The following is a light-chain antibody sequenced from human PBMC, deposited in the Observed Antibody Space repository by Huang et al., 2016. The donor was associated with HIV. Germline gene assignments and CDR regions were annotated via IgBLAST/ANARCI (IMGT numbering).Light chain of an antibody. CDR2: GAS. J-gene: IGKJ4*01. V-gene: IGKV3-20*01. CDR1: QSVSSSY. Sequence: EIALTQSPGTLSLSPGERATLSCRASQSVSSSYLAWYQQKPGQAPRLLIYGASSRATGIPDRFSGSGSGTDFTLTISRLEPEDFAVYYCQQYGSSPLTCGGGTKVEIK. CDR3: QQYGSSPLT.